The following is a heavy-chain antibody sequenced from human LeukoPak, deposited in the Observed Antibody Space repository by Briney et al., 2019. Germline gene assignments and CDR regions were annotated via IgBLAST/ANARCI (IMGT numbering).Heavy chain of an antibody. CDR2: INPNSGGT. J-gene: IGHJ4*02. CDR1: GYTFTGYY. CDR3: ACADEVGATTYY. V-gene: IGHV1-2*02. D-gene: IGHD1-26*01. Sequence: GASVKVSCKASGYTFTGYYMHWVRQAPGQGLEWMGWINPNSGGTNYAQKFQGRVTMTRDASISTAYMELSRLRSDDTAVYYCACADEVGATTYYWGEGTLVTVSS.